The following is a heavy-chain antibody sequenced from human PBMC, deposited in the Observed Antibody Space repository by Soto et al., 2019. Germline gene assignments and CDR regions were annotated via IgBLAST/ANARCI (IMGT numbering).Heavy chain of an antibody. V-gene: IGHV1-18*04. J-gene: IGHJ4*02. CDR1: GYSFTSYR. CDR2: ISGHNGNT. Sequence: GASVEVSCKASGYSFTSYRISWVLQAPGQGPEWMGWISGHNGNTNHPQSLQGRVTMTTDTSRNTAYMELRSLRSDDTAVYYCARHRFNYYDDTVYYYFDYWGQGTLVTVS. D-gene: IGHD3-22*01. CDR3: ARHRFNYYDDTVYYYFDY.